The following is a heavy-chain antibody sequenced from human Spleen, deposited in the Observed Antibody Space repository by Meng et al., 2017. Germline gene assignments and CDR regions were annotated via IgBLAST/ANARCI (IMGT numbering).Heavy chain of an antibody. V-gene: IGHV3-15*01. CDR3: AKDRRLSGWGIIDY. Sequence: GESLKISCAASGLTFSSYGMHWVRQAPGKGLEWVGRIKSNTDGGTAEYAAPVTGRFTISRDDSKSTLYLQMNSLRAEDTAVYYCAKDRRLSGWGIIDYWGQGTLVTVSS. CDR1: GLTFSSYG. J-gene: IGHJ4*02. D-gene: IGHD6-19*01. CDR2: IKSNTDGGTA.